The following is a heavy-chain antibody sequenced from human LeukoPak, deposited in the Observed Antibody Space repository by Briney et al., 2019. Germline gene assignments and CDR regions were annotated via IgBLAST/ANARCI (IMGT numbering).Heavy chain of an antibody. CDR3: ARDSIMTNRYYFDY. D-gene: IGHD1-14*01. V-gene: IGHV1-69*04. CDR2: IIPIFGIA. CDR1: GGTFSSYA. Sequence: AASVKVSCKASGGTFSSYAISWVRQAPGQGLEWMGRIIPIFGIANYAQKFQGRVTITADKSTSTAYMELSSLRSEDTAVYYCARDSIMTNRYYFDYWGQGTLVTVSS. J-gene: IGHJ4*02.